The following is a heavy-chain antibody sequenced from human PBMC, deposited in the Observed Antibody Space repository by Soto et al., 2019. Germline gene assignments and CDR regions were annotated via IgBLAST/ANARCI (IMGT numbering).Heavy chain of an antibody. V-gene: IGHV1-46*01. Sequence: QVQLVQSGAEVKKPGSSVKVSCKASGYTFTSYYMHWVRQAPGQGLEWMGIINPSGGSTSYAQKFQGRVTMTRDTSTSTVYMELSSLRSEDTAVYYCARASLHIVVVTALDYWGQGTLVTVSS. D-gene: IGHD2-21*02. J-gene: IGHJ4*02. CDR1: GYTFTSYY. CDR3: ARASLHIVVVTALDY. CDR2: INPSGGST.